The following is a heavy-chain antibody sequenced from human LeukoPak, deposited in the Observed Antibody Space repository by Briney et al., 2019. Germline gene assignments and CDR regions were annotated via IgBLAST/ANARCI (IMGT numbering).Heavy chain of an antibody. CDR3: AKRIAVAGSYFDS. V-gene: IGHV3-30*02. CDR2: IRFDGSNK. CDR1: GFTFSSYA. D-gene: IGHD6-19*01. J-gene: IGHJ4*02. Sequence: RRSLRLSCAASGFTFSSYAIHWVRQAPGKGLEWVAFIRFDGSNKYYADSVKGRFTIPRDNSKNTLYLQMNSLRAEDTAVYFCAKRIAVAGSYFDSWGQGTLVTVSS.